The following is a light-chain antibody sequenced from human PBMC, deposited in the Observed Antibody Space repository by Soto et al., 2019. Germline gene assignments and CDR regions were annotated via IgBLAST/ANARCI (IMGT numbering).Light chain of an antibody. V-gene: IGKV1-5*03. CDR1: QTISSW. J-gene: IGKJ1*01. Sequence: DIQRNQSPSTLSGCVRDRVTITCLASQTISSWLAWYQQKPGKAPKLLIYKASTLKSGVPSRFSGSGSGTEFTLTIGSLQPDDFATYYCQHYNSYSEALGQGTKVDIK. CDR2: KAS. CDR3: QHYNSYSEA.